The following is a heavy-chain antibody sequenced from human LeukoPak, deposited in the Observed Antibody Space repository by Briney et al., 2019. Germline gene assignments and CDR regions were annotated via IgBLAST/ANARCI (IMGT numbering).Heavy chain of an antibody. J-gene: IGHJ4*02. CDR2: ISYDGSNE. V-gene: IGHV3-30*18. D-gene: IGHD2-21*01. CDR1: GFTFSTYG. Sequence: GGSLRLSCAASGFTFSTYGMHWVRQAPGKGLGWVAVISYDGSNEYYADSVKGRLTISRDNSKNTLYLQMSSLRAEDTAVYYCAKEFNRGLPDYWGQGTLVTVPS. CDR3: AKEFNRGLPDY.